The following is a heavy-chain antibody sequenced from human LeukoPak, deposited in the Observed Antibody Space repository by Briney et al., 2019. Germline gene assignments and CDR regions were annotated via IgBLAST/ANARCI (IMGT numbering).Heavy chain of an antibody. CDR2: IIPIFGTA. D-gene: IGHD3-16*01. Sequence: VASVKVSCKASGGTFSSYAISWVRQAPGQGLEWMGGIIPIFGTANYAQKFQGRVTITADESTSTAYMELSSLRSEDTAVYYCARGGYDYVWGIYHWGQGTLVTVSS. J-gene: IGHJ4*02. CDR1: GGTFSSYA. CDR3: ARGGYDYVWGIYH. V-gene: IGHV1-69*13.